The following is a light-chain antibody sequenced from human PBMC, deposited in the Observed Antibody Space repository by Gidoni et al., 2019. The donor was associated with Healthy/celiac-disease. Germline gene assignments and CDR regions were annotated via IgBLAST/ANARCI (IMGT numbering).Light chain of an antibody. J-gene: IGKJ3*01. CDR1: QSISSY. CDR2: AAS. CDR3: QQSYSTPPT. Sequence: DIQIPQSPSSLSASVGDRVTITCRASQSISSYLNWYQQKPGKAPKLLIYAASSLQSGVPSRFSGSGSGTDFTLTISSLQPEDFATYYCQQSYSTPPTFXPXTKVDIK. V-gene: IGKV1-39*01.